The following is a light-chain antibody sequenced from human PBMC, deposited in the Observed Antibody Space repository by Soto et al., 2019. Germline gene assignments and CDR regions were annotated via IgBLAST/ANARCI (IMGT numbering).Light chain of an antibody. CDR3: QSYDSSLSGYVV. Sequence: QSVLTQPPSVSGAPGQRVTISCTGSSSNIGAGYDVHWYQQLPGTAPKLIIYVNSNRPSGVPDRFSGSKSGTSASLAITGLQAEDEADYYCQSYDSSLSGYVVFGGGTKLTVL. CDR2: VNS. V-gene: IGLV1-40*01. J-gene: IGLJ2*01. CDR1: SSNIGAGYD.